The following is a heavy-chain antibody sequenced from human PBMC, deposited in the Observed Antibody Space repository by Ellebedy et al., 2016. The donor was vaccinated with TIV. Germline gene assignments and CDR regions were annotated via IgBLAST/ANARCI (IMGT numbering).Heavy chain of an antibody. CDR2: IIPIFGTA. V-gene: IGHV1-69*13. D-gene: IGHD3-10*01. CDR3: ARAPGVRDNWFDP. J-gene: IGHJ5*02. Sequence: AASVKVSCKASGGTFSSYAISWVRQAPGQGLEWMGGIIPIFGTANYAQKFQGRVTITADESTSTAYMELSSLRSEDTAVYYCARAPGVRDNWFDPWGQGTLVTVSS. CDR1: GGTFSSYA.